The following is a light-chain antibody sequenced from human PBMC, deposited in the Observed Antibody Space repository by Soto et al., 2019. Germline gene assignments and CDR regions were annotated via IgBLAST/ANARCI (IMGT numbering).Light chain of an antibody. CDR3: SSYASSSTPYV. V-gene: IGLV2-14*03. CDR2: DVS. Sequence: QSVLTQPASVSGSPGQSITISCTGTSSDVGGYNYVSWYQQHPGKAPKLMIYDVSYRPSGVSNRFSGSKSGNTASLTVSGLQAEDEADCYCSSYASSSTPYVFGTGTKVTVL. J-gene: IGLJ1*01. CDR1: SSDVGGYNY.